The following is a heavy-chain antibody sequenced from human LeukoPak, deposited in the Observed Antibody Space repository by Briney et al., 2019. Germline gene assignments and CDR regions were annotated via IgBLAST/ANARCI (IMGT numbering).Heavy chain of an antibody. J-gene: IGHJ4*02. CDR1: GFTFSDYY. V-gene: IGHV3-11*01. Sequence: GGSLRLSCAASGFTFSDYYMSWIRQAPGKGLEWVSYISSSGSTIYYADSVKGRFTISRDNAKNSLYLQMNSLRAEDTAVYYYARMTVSMGYPLANWGQGTLVTVSS. D-gene: IGHD5-18*01. CDR2: ISSSGSTI. CDR3: ARMTVSMGYPLAN.